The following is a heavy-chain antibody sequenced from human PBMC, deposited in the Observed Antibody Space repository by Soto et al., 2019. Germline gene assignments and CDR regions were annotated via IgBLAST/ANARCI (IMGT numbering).Heavy chain of an antibody. Sequence: QVQLQQWGAGLLKPSETLSLTCAVYGGSFSGYYWSWIHQAPGKGLEWIGEINPSGSTNYNPSLKSRVTISVDTSKNQFSLKLSSVTAADTAVYYCAMTDWSDYYYYGTDVWGQGTTVTVSS. D-gene: IGHD3-9*01. CDR2: INPSGST. CDR3: AMTDWSDYYYYGTDV. CDR1: GGSFSGYY. V-gene: IGHV4-34*01. J-gene: IGHJ6*02.